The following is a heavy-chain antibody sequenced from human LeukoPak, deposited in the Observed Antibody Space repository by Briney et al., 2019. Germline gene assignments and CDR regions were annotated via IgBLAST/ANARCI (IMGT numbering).Heavy chain of an antibody. CDR2: ISGSGGST. CDR3: AKDLRSGSYYNSLYYFDY. Sequence: QAGGSLRLSCAASGFTFSSYAMSWVRQAPGKGLEWVSAISGSGGSTYYADSVKGRFTISRDNSKNTLYLQMNSLRAEDTAVYYCAKDLRSGSYYNSLYYFDYWGQGTLVTVSS. J-gene: IGHJ4*02. D-gene: IGHD3-10*01. V-gene: IGHV3-23*01. CDR1: GFTFSSYA.